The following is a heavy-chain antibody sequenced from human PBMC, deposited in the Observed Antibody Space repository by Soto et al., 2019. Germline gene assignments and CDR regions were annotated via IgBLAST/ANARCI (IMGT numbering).Heavy chain of an antibody. CDR3: PTDSRTTLPEIRFDY. CDR1: GFPFNNAW. CDR2: VKSKADGGSG. V-gene: IGHV3-15*07. Sequence: PGGSLRLSCAASGFPFNNAWINWVRQVPGKGLEWVGRVKSKADGGSGDYAAPVKGRFVVSRDDSKDIVYLQMNSLKIEDTGVYYCPTDSRTTLPEIRFDYWGHGTQVTVSS. D-gene: IGHD1-26*01. J-gene: IGHJ4*01.